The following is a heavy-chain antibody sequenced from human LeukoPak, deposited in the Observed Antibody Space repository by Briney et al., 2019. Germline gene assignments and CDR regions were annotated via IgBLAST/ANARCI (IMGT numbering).Heavy chain of an antibody. D-gene: IGHD2-21*02. J-gene: IGHJ4*02. CDR3: ARDGDRGNYFDY. CDR1: GYTFTSFY. CDR2: INPSGAGT. V-gene: IGHV1-46*01. Sequence: GASVKVSCKESGYTFTSFYMHWVRQAPGQGLEWMGLINPSGAGTSYTQKFQGRVTMTRDTSTSTVYMELSSLRSEDTAVYYCARDGDRGNYFDYWGQGTLVTVSS.